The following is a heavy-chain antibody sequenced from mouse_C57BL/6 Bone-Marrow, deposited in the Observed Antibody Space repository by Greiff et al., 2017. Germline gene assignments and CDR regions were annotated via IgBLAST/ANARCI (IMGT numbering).Heavy chain of an antibody. CDR2: IDPSDSYT. V-gene: IGHV1-50*01. CDR3: ARYGYYAMDY. D-gene: IGHD1-1*02. CDR1: GYTFTSYW. J-gene: IGHJ4*01. Sequence: QVQLQQPGAELVKPGASVKLSCKASGYTFTSYWMQWVKQRPGQGLEWIGEIDPSDSYTNYNQKFKGKATLTVDTSSSTAYMQLSSLTSEDSAVYYCARYGYYAMDYWGQGTSVTVSS.